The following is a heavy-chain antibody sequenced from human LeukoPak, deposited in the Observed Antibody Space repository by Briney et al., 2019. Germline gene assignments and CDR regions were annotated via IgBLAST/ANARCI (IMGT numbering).Heavy chain of an antibody. D-gene: IGHD3-22*01. V-gene: IGHV1-8*01. CDR1: GYTFTSYD. CDR2: MNPNSGNT. CDR3: ARGRRQYYDSSGYYFDY. J-gene: IGHJ4*02. Sequence: ASVRVSCKASGYTFTSYDINWVRQAPGQGLEWMGWMNPNSGNTGYAQKFQGRVTMTRNTSISTAYMELSSLRSEDTAVYYCARGRRQYYDSSGYYFDYWGQGTLVTASS.